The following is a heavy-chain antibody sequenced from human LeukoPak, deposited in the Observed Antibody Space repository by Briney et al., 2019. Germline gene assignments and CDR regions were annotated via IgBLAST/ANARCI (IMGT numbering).Heavy chain of an antibody. V-gene: IGHV3-30*03. D-gene: IGHD2-2*01. CDR1: GFTFSSYG. CDR2: ISYDAKSN. Sequence: GGSLRLSCVASGFTFSSYGMHWVRQVPGKGLEWAAVISYDAKSNYHVDSVKGRFTISRDNSKNTLYLQMNSLRAEDTAVYYCARDRGYCSSTSCYDAFDIWGQGTMVTVSS. CDR3: ARDRGYCSSTSCYDAFDI. J-gene: IGHJ3*02.